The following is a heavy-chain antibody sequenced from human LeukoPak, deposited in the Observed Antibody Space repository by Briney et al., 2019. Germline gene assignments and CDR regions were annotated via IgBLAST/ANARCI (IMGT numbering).Heavy chain of an antibody. Sequence: GGSLRLSCAASGFTFSSYGMHWVRQAPGKGLEWVAFIRYDGSNKYYADSVKGGFTISRDNSKNTLYLQVSSLRAEDTAMYYCARDTTTLLAFDFWGQGTLVTVSS. CDR3: ARDTTTLLAFDF. CDR1: GFTFSSYG. CDR2: IRYDGSNK. D-gene: IGHD1-14*01. J-gene: IGHJ4*02. V-gene: IGHV3-30*02.